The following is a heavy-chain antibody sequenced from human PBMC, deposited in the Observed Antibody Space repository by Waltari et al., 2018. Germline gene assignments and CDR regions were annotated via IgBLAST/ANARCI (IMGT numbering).Heavy chain of an antibody. CDR3: ARHRLDRGDSFDF. V-gene: IGHV4-38-2*02. CDR2: IYHLGNT. D-gene: IGHD3-22*01. J-gene: IGHJ4*02. CDR1: EYSVSTGFY. Sequence: QVQLQESGPRLVKPSETLSLTCTASEYSVSTGFYWGWVRPSPVKGLEWICSIYHLGNTRYNPPLSSRVAVSMDMSKNQFSLRLTSVTAADTAVYYCARHRLDRGDSFDFWGQGALVTVSS.